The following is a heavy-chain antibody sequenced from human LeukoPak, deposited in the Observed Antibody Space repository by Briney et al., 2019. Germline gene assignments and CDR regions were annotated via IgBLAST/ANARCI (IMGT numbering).Heavy chain of an antibody. CDR1: GVSISSRNYY. Sequence: SETLSLICTVSGVSISSRNYYWGWIRQPPGKGLEWIGGVYYTGTTYSNPSLKSRVTISVDTSKNQFSLKLRSVTAADTAVYYCARPRSRVSWFDPWGQGTLVTVSS. CDR3: ARPRSRVSWFDP. CDR2: VYYTGTT. V-gene: IGHV4-39*01. J-gene: IGHJ5*02. D-gene: IGHD2-8*01.